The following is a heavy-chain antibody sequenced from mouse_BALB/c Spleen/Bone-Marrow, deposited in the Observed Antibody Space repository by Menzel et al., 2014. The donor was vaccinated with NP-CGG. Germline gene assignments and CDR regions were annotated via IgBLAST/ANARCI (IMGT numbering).Heavy chain of an antibody. D-gene: IGHD2-3*01. J-gene: IGHJ2*01. V-gene: IGHV1-54*01. CDR3: ARYDGYFDY. CDR1: GYAFPDYL. Sequence: QVQLKESGAELVRPGTSVKGSCKASGYAFPDYLRGGLKQRPGQGLEWIGVINPGSGSTNYNEKFKDKATLTADKSSSTAYMQLSSLTSDDSAVYFCARYDGYFDYWGQGTILTVSS. CDR2: INPGSGST.